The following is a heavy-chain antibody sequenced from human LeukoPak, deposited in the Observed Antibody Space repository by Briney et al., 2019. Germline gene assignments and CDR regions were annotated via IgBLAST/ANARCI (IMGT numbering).Heavy chain of an antibody. J-gene: IGHJ4*02. D-gene: IGHD1-26*01. Sequence: APVKVSCKASGYTFTSYGISWVRQAPGQGLEWMGWISAYNGNTNYAQKLQGRVTMTTDTSTSTAYMELRSLRSDDTAVYYCAIPPVGAREYYFDYWGQGTLVTVSS. V-gene: IGHV1-18*01. CDR2: ISAYNGNT. CDR1: GYTFTSYG. CDR3: AIPPVGAREYYFDY.